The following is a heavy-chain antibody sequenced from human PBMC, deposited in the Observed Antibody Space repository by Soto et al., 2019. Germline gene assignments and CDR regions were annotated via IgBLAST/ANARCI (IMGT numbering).Heavy chain of an antibody. D-gene: IGHD2-2*01. Sequence: HPGGSLRLSCAASGFTFSSYAMSWVRQAPGKGLEWVSAISGSGGSTYYADSVKGRFTISRDNSKNTLYLQMNSLRAEDMAVYYCAKALRVVPAAMPSWGQGTLVTVSS. V-gene: IGHV3-23*01. J-gene: IGHJ4*02. CDR2: ISGSGGST. CDR1: GFTFSSYA. CDR3: AKALRVVPAAMPS.